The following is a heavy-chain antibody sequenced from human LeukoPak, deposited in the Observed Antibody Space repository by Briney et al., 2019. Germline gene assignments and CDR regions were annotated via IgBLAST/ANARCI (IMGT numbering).Heavy chain of an antibody. V-gene: IGHV3-15*01. CDR2: IKSKTDGGTT. CDR3: TSPPDRRNWYPYDY. CDR1: GFIFSNAW. Sequence: GGSLRLSCAASGFIFSNAWMSWVRQAPGKGLEWVGRIKSKTDGGTTDYAAPLKGRLTISRDDSKNTLFLQVNSLKTEDTAVYSSTSPPDRRNWYPYDYWAQGTLVTVSS. D-gene: IGHD6-13*01. J-gene: IGHJ4*02.